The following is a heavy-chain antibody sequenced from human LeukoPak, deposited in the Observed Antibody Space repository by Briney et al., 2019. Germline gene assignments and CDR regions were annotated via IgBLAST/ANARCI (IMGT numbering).Heavy chain of an antibody. CDR3: ARGDFGETNTAFDV. CDR2: INPNSAST. D-gene: IGHD4-17*01. Sequence: GASVKVSCKTSGYTFTDYDVHWVRQAPGQGLEWMGWINPNSASTNYAQSLQGRVTFTTDTSLSIAYMEMSSLTSEDAAVYFCARGDFGETNTAFDVWGQGTLVAVSS. V-gene: IGHV1-8*03. J-gene: IGHJ3*01. CDR1: GYTFTDYD.